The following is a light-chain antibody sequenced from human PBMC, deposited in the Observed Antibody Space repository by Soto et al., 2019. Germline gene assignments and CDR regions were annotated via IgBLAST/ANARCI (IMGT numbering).Light chain of an antibody. CDR1: SSDFGGYNV. Sequence: QSALTQPASVSGSPGQSITISCSGTSSDFGGYNVVSWYQQHPGKAPKLIIYEGTKRPSGVSNRFSGSKSGNAASLTISGLQTEDEADYYCCSYAGSNNLVFGGGTKVTVL. V-gene: IGLV2-23*01. J-gene: IGLJ2*01. CDR3: CSYAGSNNLV. CDR2: EGT.